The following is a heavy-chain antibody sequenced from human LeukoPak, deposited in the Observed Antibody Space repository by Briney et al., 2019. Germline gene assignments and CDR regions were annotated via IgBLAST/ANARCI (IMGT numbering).Heavy chain of an antibody. J-gene: IGHJ4*02. Sequence: PGGSLRLSCAASGFTFSIYAMGWVRQAPGKGLEWVSTIGSTRGTYYADSAKGRFTISRDSSKNTLYLQMNSLRADDTAVYFCAKRDIYFFEYWGQGNLVPVPP. CDR3: AKRDIYFFEY. D-gene: IGHD2-21*01. CDR1: GFTFSIYA. CDR2: IGSTRGT. V-gene: IGHV3-23*01.